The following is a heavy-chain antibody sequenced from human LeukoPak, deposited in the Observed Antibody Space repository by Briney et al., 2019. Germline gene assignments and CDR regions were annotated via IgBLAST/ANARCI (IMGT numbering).Heavy chain of an antibody. D-gene: IGHD5-18*01. V-gene: IGHV4-34*01. CDR2: INHSGST. CDR3: ARDKRDTAKDAFDI. CDR1: GGSFSGYY. J-gene: IGHJ3*02. Sequence: SETLSLTCAVYGGSFSGYYWSWIRQPPGKGLEWIGEINHSGSTNYNPSLKSRVTISVDTSKNQFSLKLSSVTAADTAVYYCARDKRDTAKDAFDIWGQGTMVTVSS.